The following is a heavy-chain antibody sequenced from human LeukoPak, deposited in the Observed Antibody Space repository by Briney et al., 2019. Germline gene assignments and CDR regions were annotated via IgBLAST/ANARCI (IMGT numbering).Heavy chain of an antibody. CDR2: ISSSGGST. CDR3: AKDQKQWLVQDAFDI. Sequence: GGSLRLSCAASGFTFNNYAMSWVRQAPGKGLEWVSGISSSGGSTYYADSVKGRFTISRDNSKNTLYLQMNSLRAEDTAVYYCAKDQKQWLVQDAFDIWGQGTMVTVSS. V-gene: IGHV3-23*01. D-gene: IGHD6-19*01. J-gene: IGHJ3*02. CDR1: GFTFNNYA.